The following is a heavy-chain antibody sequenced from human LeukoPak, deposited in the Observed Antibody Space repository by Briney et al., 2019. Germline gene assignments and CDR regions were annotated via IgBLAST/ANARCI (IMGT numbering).Heavy chain of an antibody. J-gene: IGHJ6*02. D-gene: IGHD3-22*01. CDR1: GFTFSSCA. CDR2: IIDSGNSI. V-gene: IGHV3-23*01. Sequence: PGGSLRLSCAASGFTFSSCAMSWVRQAPGKGLEWVSTIIDSGNSIYYADSAEGRFTISRDNSKNTLYLQMNSLRAEDTAVYYCARDFGYYDSSGYSYYYYYYGMDVWGQGTTVTVSS. CDR3: ARDFGYYDSSGYSYYYYYYGMDV.